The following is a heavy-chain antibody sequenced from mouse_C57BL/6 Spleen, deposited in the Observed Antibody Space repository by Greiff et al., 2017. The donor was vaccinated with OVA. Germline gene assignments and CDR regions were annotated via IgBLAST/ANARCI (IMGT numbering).Heavy chain of an antibody. Sequence: QVTLKESGPGILQPSQTLSLTCSFSGFSLSTFGMGVGWIRQPSGKGLEWLAHIWWDDDKYYNPALKSRLTITKDTSKNQVFLKIANVDTADTATYYCGRYYYQDIRYAMDYWGQGTSVTVSS. D-gene: IGHD2-1*01. J-gene: IGHJ4*01. CDR3: GRYYYQDIRYAMDY. CDR2: IWWDDDK. CDR1: GFSLSTFGMG. V-gene: IGHV8-8*01.